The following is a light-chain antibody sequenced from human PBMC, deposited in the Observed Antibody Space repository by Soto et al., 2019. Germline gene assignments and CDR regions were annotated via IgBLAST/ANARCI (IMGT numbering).Light chain of an antibody. V-gene: IGKV3-20*01. Sequence: EIVLTQSPGTLSLSPGERATLSCRASQTVGSSFLAWFQHKPGQAPRLLIYGASTRATGIPDRFSGSGSGTDFTLTISRLEPEDFAVDYCHQDGSSQTFGQGTKVDTK. CDR1: QTVGSSF. CDR2: GAS. J-gene: IGKJ1*01. CDR3: HQDGSSQT.